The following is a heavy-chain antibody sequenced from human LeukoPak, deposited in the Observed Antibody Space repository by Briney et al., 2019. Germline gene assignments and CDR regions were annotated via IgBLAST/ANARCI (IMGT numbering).Heavy chain of an antibody. J-gene: IGHJ4*02. D-gene: IGHD2-2*01. CDR1: GGSISSISYY. V-gene: IGHV4-39*01. Sequence: SDTLSLTCTVSGGSISSISYYWGWIRPPTGKGLEWIGSIYYSGSTYYNPSLKSRVTISVDTSKNQFSLKLSSVTAADTAVYYCARHPGIVVVPAAIDYWGQGTLVTVSS. CDR2: IYYSGST. CDR3: ARHPGIVVVPAAIDY.